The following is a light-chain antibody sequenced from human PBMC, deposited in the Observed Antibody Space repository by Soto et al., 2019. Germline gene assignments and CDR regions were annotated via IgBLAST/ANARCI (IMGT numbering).Light chain of an antibody. CDR2: GAS. V-gene: IGKV3D-15*01. CDR1: ERISNN. J-gene: IGKJ2*01. Sequence: EIVMTQSPDTMSVSPGEGATLSCRASERISNNLAWYQQKRGQVPRLLIYGASSRATGIPDRFSGSGSGTDFTLTISRLEPEDFAVYYCQHYYHWPPGYSFGPGTKVDIK. CDR3: QHYYHWPPGYS.